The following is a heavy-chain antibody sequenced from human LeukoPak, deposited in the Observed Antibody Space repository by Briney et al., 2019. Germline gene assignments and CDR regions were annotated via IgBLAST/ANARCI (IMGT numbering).Heavy chain of an antibody. D-gene: IGHD5-12*01. Sequence: ASVTVSCKASGYTFTGYYMHWVRQAPGQGLEWMGWINPNSGGTNYAQKFQGWVTMTRDTSISTAYMELSRLRSDDTAVYYCARDQNGYSGYDSYGMDVWGQGTTVTVSS. CDR3: ARDQNGYSGYDSYGMDV. V-gene: IGHV1-2*04. J-gene: IGHJ6*02. CDR2: INPNSGGT. CDR1: GYTFTGYY.